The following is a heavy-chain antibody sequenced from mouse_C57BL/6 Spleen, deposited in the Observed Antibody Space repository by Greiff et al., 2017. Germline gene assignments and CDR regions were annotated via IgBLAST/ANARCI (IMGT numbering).Heavy chain of an antibody. V-gene: IGHV1-42*01. CDR3: ARSSYYDYDSYYYAMDY. CDR2: INPSTGGT. J-gene: IGHJ4*01. D-gene: IGHD2-4*01. CDR1: GYSFTGYY. Sequence: EVQLQQSGPELVKPGASVKISCKASGYSFTGYYMNWVKQSPEKSLEWIGEINPSTGGTTYNQKFKAKATLTVDKSSSTAYMQLKSLTSEDSAVYYCARSSYYDYDSYYYAMDYWGQGTSVTVSS.